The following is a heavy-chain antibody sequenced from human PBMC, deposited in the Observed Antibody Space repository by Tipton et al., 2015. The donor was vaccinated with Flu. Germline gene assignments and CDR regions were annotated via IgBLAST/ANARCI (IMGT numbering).Heavy chain of an antibody. V-gene: IGHV4-39*01. D-gene: IGHD2-2*01. CDR3: ARHARLEGTWGVVVPAAIPPPFDY. CDR1: GGSISSSSYY. Sequence: TLSLTCTVSGGSISSSSYYWGWIRQPPGKGLEWIGSIYYSGSTYYNPSLKSRVTISVDTSKNQFSLKLSSVTAADTAVYYCARHARLEGTWGVVVPAAIPPPFDYWGQGTLVTVSS. J-gene: IGHJ4*02. CDR2: IYYSGST.